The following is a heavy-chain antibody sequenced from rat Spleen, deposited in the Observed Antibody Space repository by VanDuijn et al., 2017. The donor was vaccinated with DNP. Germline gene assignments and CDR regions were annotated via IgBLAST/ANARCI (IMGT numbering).Heavy chain of an antibody. V-gene: IGHV5-20*01. CDR2: ISYDGCST. CDR3: TTDLAY. Sequence: EVQLVESGGGLVQPGRPLKLPGAASGFTFSDYYIAWVRQAPTKGLEWFASISYDGCSTYYRDSVKGRFTISRDNAKSSLYLQMDSLSAEDTATYYCTTDLAYWGQGTLVTVSS. J-gene: IGHJ3*01. CDR1: GFTFSDYY.